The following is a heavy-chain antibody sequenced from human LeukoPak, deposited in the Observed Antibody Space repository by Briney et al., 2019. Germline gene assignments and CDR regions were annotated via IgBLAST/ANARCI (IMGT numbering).Heavy chain of an antibody. V-gene: IGHV1-2*02. J-gene: IGHJ4*02. CDR2: SNPNSGGT. Sequence: ASLKDSCKASGYTFTGYYMHWVRQAPGPGREWMGWSNPNSGGTNYAQKFQGRVTMTRDTSISTAYMELSRLRSDDTAVYYCARGPRITMIVVVTPFDYWGQGTLVTVSS. CDR3: ARGPRITMIVVVTPFDY. D-gene: IGHD3-22*01. CDR1: GYTFTGYY.